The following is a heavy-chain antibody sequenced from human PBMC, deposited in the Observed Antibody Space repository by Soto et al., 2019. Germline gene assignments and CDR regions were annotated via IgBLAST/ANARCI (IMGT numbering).Heavy chain of an antibody. CDR3: ARMNYYDTSGYPFDY. CDR2: IYFRGTT. Sequence: SETRSLTCTVSGGSISSYYWSWIRQPPGKGLEWIGYIYFRGTTNYNPSLKSRVTMSADTSKNQFSLKLNSVTAADTAVYYCARMNYYDTSGYPFDYWGQGMMVT. CDR1: GGSISSYY. J-gene: IGHJ4*02. D-gene: IGHD3-22*01. V-gene: IGHV4-59*01.